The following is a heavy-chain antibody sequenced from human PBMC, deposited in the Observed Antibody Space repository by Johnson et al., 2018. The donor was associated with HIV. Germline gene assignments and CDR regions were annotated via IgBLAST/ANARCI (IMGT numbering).Heavy chain of an antibody. CDR1: GFTFSSYG. V-gene: IGHV3-30*02. D-gene: IGHD1-26*01. Sequence: QVQLVESGGGLVQPGGSLRLSCAASGFTFSSYGMHWVRQAPGKGLEWVAFIRYDGSNKYYADSVKGRFTISRDNSKNTLYLQMNSLRAEDPAVYYCARSGVVGATSAVDAFDIWGQGTMVTVSS. CDR2: IRYDGSNK. CDR3: ARSGVVGATSAVDAFDI. J-gene: IGHJ3*02.